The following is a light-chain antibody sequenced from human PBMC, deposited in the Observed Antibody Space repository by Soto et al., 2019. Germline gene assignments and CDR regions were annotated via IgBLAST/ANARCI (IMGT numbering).Light chain of an antibody. Sequence: EIVMTQSPATLSVSPGERATLSCRASQSVSINLAWYQQKPGQAPRLLIYGASTRATGIPARFSGSGSGTEFTLTISSLQSEDFAVYYCQHYNNWPPLTFGQGTKVETK. CDR3: QHYNNWPPLT. J-gene: IGKJ1*01. V-gene: IGKV3-15*01. CDR1: QSVSIN. CDR2: GAS.